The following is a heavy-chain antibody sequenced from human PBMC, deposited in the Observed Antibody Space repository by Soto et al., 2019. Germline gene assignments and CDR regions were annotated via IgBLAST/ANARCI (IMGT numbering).Heavy chain of an antibody. J-gene: IGHJ4*01. V-gene: IGHV3-30*04. CDR2: ISYDGNNK. CDR1: GFTFTSYV. D-gene: IGHD6-19*01. Sequence: GGSLRLSCAASGFTFTSYVMHWVRQAPGKGLEWVAVISYDGNNKHYADSVKGRFIISRDNSKNTLYLQMNSLRAEDTAVYYSAGAEQWLADPLDHWGHGTPVTVSS. CDR3: AGAEQWLADPLDH.